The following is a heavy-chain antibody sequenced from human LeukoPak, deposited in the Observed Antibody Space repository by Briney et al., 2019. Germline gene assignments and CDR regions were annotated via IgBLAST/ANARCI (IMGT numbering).Heavy chain of an antibody. D-gene: IGHD3-10*01. Sequence: GASVKVSCTASGYTFTGYYMHWVRQAPGQGLEWMGRINPNSGGTNYAQKFQGRVTMTRDTSISTAYMELSRLRSDDTAVYYCARDIRRLLWFGELLSDAFDIWGQGTMVTVSS. CDR3: ARDIRRLLWFGELLSDAFDI. J-gene: IGHJ3*02. V-gene: IGHV1-2*06. CDR2: INPNSGGT. CDR1: GYTFTGYY.